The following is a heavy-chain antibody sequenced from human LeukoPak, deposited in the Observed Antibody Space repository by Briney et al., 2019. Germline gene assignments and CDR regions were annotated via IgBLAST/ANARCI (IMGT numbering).Heavy chain of an antibody. CDR3: ARDWIAAAGDDY. J-gene: IGHJ4*02. CDR2: ISVYNGDT. Sequence: ASVKVSCKASGYIFTNYGISWVRQAPGQGLEWMGWISVYNGDTNYAQKFQGRVTMTRDTSISTAYMELSRLRSDDTAVYYCARDWIAAAGDDYWGQGTLVAVSS. V-gene: IGHV1-18*01. CDR1: GYIFTNYG. D-gene: IGHD6-13*01.